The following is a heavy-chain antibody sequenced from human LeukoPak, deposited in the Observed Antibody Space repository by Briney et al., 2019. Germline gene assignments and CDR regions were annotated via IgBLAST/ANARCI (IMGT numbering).Heavy chain of an antibody. CDR2: ISAYNGNT. CDR1: GYTFTSYG. V-gene: IGHV1-18*01. J-gene: IGHJ6*03. CDR3: AREVVVVPAAIPHMDV. D-gene: IGHD2-2*01. Sequence: GASVKVSCKASGYTFTSYGISWVRQAPGQGLEWMGWISAYNGNTNYAQKLQGRVTMTTDTSTSTAYMELRSLRSDDTAVYYCAREVVVVPAAIPHMDVWGKGTTVTVSS.